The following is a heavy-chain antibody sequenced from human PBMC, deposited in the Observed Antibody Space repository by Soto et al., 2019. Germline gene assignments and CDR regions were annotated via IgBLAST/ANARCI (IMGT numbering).Heavy chain of an antibody. J-gene: IGHJ4*01. D-gene: IGHD6-13*01. CDR3: ARAPEYSSSWYYFDY. CDR2: IIPILGTA. CDR1: GGTFSSYA. Sequence: ASVKVSCKASGGTFSSYAISWVRQAPGQGLEWMGGIIPILGTANYAQKFQGRVTITADESTSTAYMELSSLRSEDTAVYYCARAPEYSSSWYYFDYWGHGTLVTVSS. V-gene: IGHV1-69*13.